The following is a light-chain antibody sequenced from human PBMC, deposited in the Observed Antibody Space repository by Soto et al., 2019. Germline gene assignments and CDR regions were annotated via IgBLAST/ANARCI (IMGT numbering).Light chain of an antibody. CDR2: DVS. Sequence: EIVLTQSPGTLSLSPGERATLSCRASQNVGSAYLAWYQQKPGQAPSLLIYDVSSRATGIPDRFSGSGSGTDFTLTISRLEPEDCAVYYCQQYVSSPCTFGPGTKVDIK. CDR3: QQYVSSPCT. V-gene: IGKV3-20*01. J-gene: IGKJ3*01. CDR1: QNVGSAY.